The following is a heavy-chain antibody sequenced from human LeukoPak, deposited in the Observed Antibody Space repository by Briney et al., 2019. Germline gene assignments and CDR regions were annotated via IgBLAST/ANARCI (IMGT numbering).Heavy chain of an antibody. Sequence: GSLRLSCAASGFTFSSYGMHWVRQAPGKGLEWVAVISYDGSNEYYADSVKGRFTISRDNSKNTLYLQMNSLRAEDTAVYYCARDRVSDFWSGYYKDYYGMDVWGQGTTVTVSS. CDR3: ARDRVSDFWSGYYKDYYGMDV. D-gene: IGHD3-3*01. CDR1: GFTFSSYG. J-gene: IGHJ6*02. V-gene: IGHV3-30*03. CDR2: ISYDGSNE.